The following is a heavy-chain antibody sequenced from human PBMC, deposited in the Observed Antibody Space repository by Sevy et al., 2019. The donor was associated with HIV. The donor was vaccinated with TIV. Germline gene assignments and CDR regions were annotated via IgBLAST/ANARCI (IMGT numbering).Heavy chain of an antibody. D-gene: IGHD4-17*01. J-gene: IGHJ5*02. V-gene: IGHV4-39*01. CDR2: ISYTGST. CDR3: ARHEYCDYVGWFDP. Sequence: SETLSLTCTVSGGSISSTTNYWDWIRQPPGKGLEWIATISYTGSTYYNPSLESRLTVSVDTSKNQFSLKLSSVTAADTAVYYCARHEYCDYVGWFDPWGQGTLVTVSS. CDR1: GGSISSTTNY.